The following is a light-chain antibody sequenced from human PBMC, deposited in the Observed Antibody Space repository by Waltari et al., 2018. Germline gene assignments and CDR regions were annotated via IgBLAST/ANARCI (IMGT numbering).Light chain of an antibody. J-gene: IGKJ2*01. CDR3: QQYDRIPNT. V-gene: IGKV1-33*01. CDR2: TAS. Sequence: LNGCHQKKGQAPRLLIHTASKLETGVTSRFSGSGSGTEYSLTISSLQPEDVATYYCQQYDRIPNTFGQGTKVEIK.